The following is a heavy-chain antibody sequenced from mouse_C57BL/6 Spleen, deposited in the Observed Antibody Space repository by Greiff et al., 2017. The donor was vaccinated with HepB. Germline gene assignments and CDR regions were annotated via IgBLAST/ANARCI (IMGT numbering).Heavy chain of an antibody. Sequence: VQLLQSGPELVKPGASVKISCKASGYAFSSSWMNWVKQRPGKGLEWIGRIYPGDGDTNYNGKFKGKATLTADKSSSTAYMQLSSLTSEDSAVYFCAREGYGNFDYWGQGTTLTVSS. D-gene: IGHD2-1*01. V-gene: IGHV1-82*01. CDR3: AREGYGNFDY. CDR1: GYAFSSSW. J-gene: IGHJ2*01. CDR2: IYPGDGDT.